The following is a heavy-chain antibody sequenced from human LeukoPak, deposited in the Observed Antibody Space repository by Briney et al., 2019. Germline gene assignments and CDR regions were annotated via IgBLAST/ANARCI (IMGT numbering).Heavy chain of an antibody. CDR3: ARGPGTRIVVSNEYFHH. CDR1: GYTFTSYA. D-gene: IGHD3-22*01. J-gene: IGHJ1*01. CDR2: MKPNTGGT. V-gene: IGHV1-2*02. Sequence: ASVKVSCKASGYTFTSYAMNWVRQAPGQGLEWMGWMKPNTGGTKYAEKFQGRFTMTRDTSISTAYMELNGLRSDDTAVYYCARGPGTRIVVSNEYFHHWGQGTLVTVSS.